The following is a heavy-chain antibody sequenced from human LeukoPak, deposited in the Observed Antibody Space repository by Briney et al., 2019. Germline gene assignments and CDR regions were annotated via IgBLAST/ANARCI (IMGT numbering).Heavy chain of an antibody. CDR3: ARDHARVPAAKRSGMDV. Sequence: GGSLRLSCAASGFTVSSNYMSWVRQAPGKGLEWVSVIYSGGSTYYADSVKGRFTISRDNSKNTLYLQMNSLRAEDTAVYYCARDHARVPAAKRSGMDVWGQGTTVTVSS. D-gene: IGHD2-2*01. V-gene: IGHV3-53*01. J-gene: IGHJ6*02. CDR1: GFTVSSNY. CDR2: IYSGGST.